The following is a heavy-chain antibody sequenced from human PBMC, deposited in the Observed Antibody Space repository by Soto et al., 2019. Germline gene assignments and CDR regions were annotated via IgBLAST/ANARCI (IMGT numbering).Heavy chain of an antibody. D-gene: IGHD3-22*01. CDR3: ARDYYESSGYLGLLDY. Sequence: GVSLRLSCAASGFTFSSYSMNWVRQAPGKGLEWVSYISSSSSTIYYADSVKGRFTISRDNAKNSLYLQMNSLRDEDTAGYYCARDYYESSGYLGLLDYWGQGTLVTVSS. CDR2: ISSSSSTI. V-gene: IGHV3-48*02. J-gene: IGHJ4*02. CDR1: GFTFSSYS.